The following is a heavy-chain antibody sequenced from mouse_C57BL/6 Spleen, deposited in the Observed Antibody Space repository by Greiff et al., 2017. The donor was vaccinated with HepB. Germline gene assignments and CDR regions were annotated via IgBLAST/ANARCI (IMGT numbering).Heavy chain of an antibody. CDR3: ARGRYGPGAWFAY. V-gene: IGHV1-22*01. CDR1: GYTFTDYN. CDR2: INPNNGGT. J-gene: IGHJ3*01. D-gene: IGHD1-1*02. Sequence: EVQLQQSGPELVKPGASVKMSCKASGYTFTDYNMHWVKQSHGKSLEWIGYINPNNGGTSYNQKFKGKATLTVNKSSSTAYMELRSLTSEESAVYYCARGRYGPGAWFAYWGQGTLVTVSA.